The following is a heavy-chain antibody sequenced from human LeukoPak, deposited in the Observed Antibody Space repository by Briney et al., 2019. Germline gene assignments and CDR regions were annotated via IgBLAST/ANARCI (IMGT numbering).Heavy chain of an antibody. CDR3: ARRRDSSSWYEEDY. V-gene: IGHV4-39*01. CDR2: IYHSGST. CDR1: GGSISSSSYY. Sequence: PSETLSLTCTASGGSISSSSYYWGWIRQPPGKGLEWIGSIYHSGSTYYNPSLKSRVTISVDTSKNQFSLKLSSVTAADTAVYYCARRRDSSSWYEEDYWGQGTLVTVSS. J-gene: IGHJ4*02. D-gene: IGHD6-13*01.